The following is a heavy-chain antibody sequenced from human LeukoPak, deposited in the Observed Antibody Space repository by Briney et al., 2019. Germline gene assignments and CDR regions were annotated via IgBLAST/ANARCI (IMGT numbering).Heavy chain of an antibody. CDR1: GGSISSSSYY. CDR3: ARRKLQLWMATYYFDY. CDR2: INHSGST. D-gene: IGHD5-18*01. J-gene: IGHJ4*02. Sequence: SETLSLTCTVSGGSISSSSYYWGWIRQPPGKGLEWIGEINHSGSTNYNPSLKSRVTISVDTSKNQFSLKLSSVTAADTAVYYCARRKLQLWMATYYFDYWGQGTLVTVSS. V-gene: IGHV4-39*07.